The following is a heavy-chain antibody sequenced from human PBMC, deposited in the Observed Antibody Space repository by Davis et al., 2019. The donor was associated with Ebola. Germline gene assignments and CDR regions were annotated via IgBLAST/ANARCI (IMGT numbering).Heavy chain of an antibody. CDR3: ARGSENWNYVDY. CDR1: GFTFTSYA. D-gene: IGHD1-1*01. CDR2: IRSRGTNI. J-gene: IGHJ4*02. V-gene: IGHV3-48*02. Sequence: GGSLRLSCAASGFTFTSYAMDWVRQAPGKGLEWVSYIRSRGTNIYYAESVKGRFTISRDIAKNSLYLQMNSLRDEDTAVYYCARGSENWNYVDYWGQGTLVTVSS.